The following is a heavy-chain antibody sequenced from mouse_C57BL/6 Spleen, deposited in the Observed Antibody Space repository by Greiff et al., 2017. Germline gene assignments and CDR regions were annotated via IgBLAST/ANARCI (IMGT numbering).Heavy chain of an antibody. J-gene: IGHJ2*01. Sequence: QVQLQQPGAELVRPGSSVKLSCKASGYTFTSYWMHWVKQRPIQGLEWIGNIDPSDSETHYNQKFKDKATLTVDNSSSTAYLQLSSLTSEDSAVYYCARAGAYGSSYVDYWGQGTTLTVSS. CDR1: GYTFTSYW. CDR2: IDPSDSET. V-gene: IGHV1-52*01. D-gene: IGHD1-1*01. CDR3: ARAGAYGSSYVDY.